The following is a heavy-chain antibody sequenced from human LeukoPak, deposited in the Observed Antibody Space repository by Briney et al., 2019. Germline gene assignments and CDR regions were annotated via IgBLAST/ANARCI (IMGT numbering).Heavy chain of an antibody. Sequence: SETLSLTCAVSGYSISSGYYWGWIRQPPGKGLEWIGSIYHSGSTYYNPSLKSRATISVDTSKNQFSLKLSSVTAADTAVYYCARAPGDYSGFWFDPWGQGTLVTVSS. CDR1: GYSISSGYY. CDR3: ARAPGDYSGFWFDP. CDR2: IYHSGST. D-gene: IGHD5-12*01. J-gene: IGHJ5*02. V-gene: IGHV4-38-2*01.